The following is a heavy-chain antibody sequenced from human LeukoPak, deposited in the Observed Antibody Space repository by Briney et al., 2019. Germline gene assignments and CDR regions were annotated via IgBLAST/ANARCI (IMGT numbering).Heavy chain of an antibody. CDR1: GGSISSSNW. CDR2: IYHSGST. V-gene: IGHV4-4*02. CDR3: ARDRGYDYVWGSYRSGYYFDY. D-gene: IGHD3-16*02. Sequence: PSQTLSLTCAVSGGSISSSNWWSWVRQPPGQGLEWIGEIYHSGSTNYNPSLKSRVTISVDKSKNQFSLKLSSVTAADTAVYYCARDRGYDYVWGSYRSGYYFDYWGQGTLVTVSS. J-gene: IGHJ4*02.